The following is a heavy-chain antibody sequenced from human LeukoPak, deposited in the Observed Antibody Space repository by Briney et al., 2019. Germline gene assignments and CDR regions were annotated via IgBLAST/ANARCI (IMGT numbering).Heavy chain of an antibody. V-gene: IGHV4-34*01. CDR1: GGSLSGYY. Sequence: SETLSLTCAVYGGSLSGYYWSWIRQPPGKGLEWIGEINHSGSTNYNPTLKSRVTISVDTSKNQLSLKLSSVTAADPPAYYCARVLPPEDKEGWFAPWGQGTLVTVSS. D-gene: IGHD1-26*01. CDR3: ARVLPPEDKEGWFAP. J-gene: IGHJ5*01. CDR2: INHSGST.